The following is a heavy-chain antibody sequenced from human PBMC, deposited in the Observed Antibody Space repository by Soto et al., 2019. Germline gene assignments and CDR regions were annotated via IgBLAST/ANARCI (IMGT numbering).Heavy chain of an antibody. J-gene: IGHJ2*01. CDR3: ARSPSGWDDWYFDF. D-gene: IGHD6-19*01. CDR1: GFTFSSYG. V-gene: IGHV3-33*01. CDR2: IWYDGSNK. Sequence: QEQLVESGGGVVQPGRSLRLSCAASGFTFSSYGMHWVRQAPGKGMEWVAVIWYDGSNKYYVESVKGRFTISRDNSKNTLYLQMNSLRAEDTAVYYCARSPSGWDDWYFDFWGRGTLVTVSS.